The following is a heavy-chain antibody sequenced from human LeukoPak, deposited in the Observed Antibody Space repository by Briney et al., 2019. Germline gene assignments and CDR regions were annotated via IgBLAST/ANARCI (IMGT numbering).Heavy chain of an antibody. Sequence: GESLKISCKGSGYSFTNYWIGWVRQMPGKGLELMGVIYPGDSGTRHSPSFQGQVTISADKSISSAYLQWSSLKASDIAMYYCARLPYCGGDCYPNWFDTWGQGTLVTVSS. CDR3: ARLPYCGGDCYPNWFDT. CDR2: IYPGDSGT. J-gene: IGHJ5*01. D-gene: IGHD2-21*02. V-gene: IGHV5-51*01. CDR1: GYSFTNYW.